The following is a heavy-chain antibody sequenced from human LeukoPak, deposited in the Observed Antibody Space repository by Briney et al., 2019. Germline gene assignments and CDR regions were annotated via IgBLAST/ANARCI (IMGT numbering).Heavy chain of an antibody. CDR1: GYSISSGYD. Sequence: PSETLSLTCAVSGYSISSGYDLGWIRQPPGEGLGWIGTIYHNGNTYYNPSLKSRVTISVDTSKNQFSLKLSSVTAADTAVYYCARVRYNYGDSDYWGQGTLVTVSS. J-gene: IGHJ4*02. D-gene: IGHD5-18*01. CDR3: ARVRYNYGDSDY. CDR2: IYHNGNT. V-gene: IGHV4-38-2*01.